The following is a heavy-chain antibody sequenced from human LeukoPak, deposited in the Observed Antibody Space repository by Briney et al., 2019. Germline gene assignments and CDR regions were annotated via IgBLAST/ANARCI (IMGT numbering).Heavy chain of an antibody. Sequence: GGSLRLSCAGSGFTFSNSAMNWVRQAPGKGPEWVSVISGGGGSTFYADSVKGRFTISRDNSKNTLYLQMNSLRAEDTAVYYCAKARYSGYAFDAFDMWGQGTMVSVSS. CDR1: GFTFSNSA. CDR2: ISGGGGST. D-gene: IGHD5-12*01. J-gene: IGHJ3*02. V-gene: IGHV3-23*01. CDR3: AKARYSGYAFDAFDM.